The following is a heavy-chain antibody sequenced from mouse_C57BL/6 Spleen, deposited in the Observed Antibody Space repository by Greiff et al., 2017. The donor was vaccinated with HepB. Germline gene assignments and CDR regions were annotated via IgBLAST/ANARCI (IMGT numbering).Heavy chain of an antibody. CDR2: IYPGSGST. CDR1: GYTFTSYW. Sequence: VQLQQPGAELVKPGASVKMSCKASGYTFTSYWITWVKQRPGQGLEWIGDIYPGSGSTNYNEKFKSKATLTVDTSSSTAYMQLSSLTSEDSAVYYCARRNSDYWYFEVWGTGTTVTVSS. J-gene: IGHJ1*03. CDR3: ARRNSDYWYFEV. V-gene: IGHV1-55*01. D-gene: IGHD3-1*01.